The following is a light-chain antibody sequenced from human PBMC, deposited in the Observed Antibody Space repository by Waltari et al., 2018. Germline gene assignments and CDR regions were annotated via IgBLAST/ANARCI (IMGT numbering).Light chain of an antibody. Sequence: DIQMTQSPSSLSASVGNSVTLTCQASQDISSYLNWYQQRPGKAPKLLIYDVSNLESGVPSRFSGGGSGTDFSFTISSLQSEDIATYYCQQYEDVPYTFGQGTKLMIK. CDR1: QDISSY. J-gene: IGKJ2*01. CDR3: QQYEDVPYT. V-gene: IGKV1-33*01. CDR2: DVS.